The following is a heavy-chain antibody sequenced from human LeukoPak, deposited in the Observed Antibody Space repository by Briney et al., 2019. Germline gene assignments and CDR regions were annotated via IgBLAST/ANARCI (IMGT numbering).Heavy chain of an antibody. CDR1: GFTFSNYG. D-gene: IGHD6-6*01. Sequence: GRSLRLSCEASGFTFSNYGMHWVRQAPGKGLEWVAVIWYDGSNKYYADSMKGRFTISRDNSKNTLYLQMNSLRAEDTAVYYCAVMGGEHLVLDYWGQGTLVTVSS. J-gene: IGHJ4*02. CDR2: IWYDGSNK. CDR3: AVMGGEHLVLDY. V-gene: IGHV3-33*01.